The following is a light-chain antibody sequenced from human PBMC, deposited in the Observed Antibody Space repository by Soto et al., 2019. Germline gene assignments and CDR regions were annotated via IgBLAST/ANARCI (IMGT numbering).Light chain of an antibody. CDR1: SSDVGGYNY. CDR3: SSYTSSSTLSYV. CDR2: DVS. J-gene: IGLJ1*01. V-gene: IGLV2-14*03. Sequence: QSVLTQPASVSGSPGQSITIPCTGTSSDVGGYNYVSWYQHHPGKPPKLIIYDVSNRPSGVSIRFSGSKSDNTASLTISGLQPEDEADYYCSSYTSSSTLSYVFGTGTRSPS.